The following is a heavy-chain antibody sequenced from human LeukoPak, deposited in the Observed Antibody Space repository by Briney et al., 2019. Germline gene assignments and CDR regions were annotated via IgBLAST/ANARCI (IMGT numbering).Heavy chain of an antibody. V-gene: IGHV6-1*01. CDR1: GDSVSSNSVT. J-gene: IGHJ5*02. Sequence: SQTLSLTCAISGDSVSSNSVTWNWIRQSPSRGLEWLGRTYYRSTWYNDYAVSVSGRITVNPDTSRNQFSLHLNSVTPEDTAVYYCARRLTQYDCFDPWGQGILVTVSS. CDR2: TYYRSTWYN. CDR3: ARRLTQYDCFDP. D-gene: IGHD2-2*01.